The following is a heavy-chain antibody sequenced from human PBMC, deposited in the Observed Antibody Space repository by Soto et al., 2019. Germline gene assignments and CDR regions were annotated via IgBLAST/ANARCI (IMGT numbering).Heavy chain of an antibody. V-gene: IGHV3-48*02. Sequence: PGGSLRLSCAVSGFTFSSFGMNWVRQAPGKGLEWISYITSDSSTRHYADFVKGRFTISRDNAKSSLYLQMNSLRDEDTAVYYCARDNSAADSXGXXXXXXXXXXWGQGTMVTXXS. D-gene: IGHD3-22*01. J-gene: IGHJ3*02. CDR2: ITSDSSTR. CDR3: ARDNSAADSXGXXXXXXXXXX. CDR1: GFTFSSFG.